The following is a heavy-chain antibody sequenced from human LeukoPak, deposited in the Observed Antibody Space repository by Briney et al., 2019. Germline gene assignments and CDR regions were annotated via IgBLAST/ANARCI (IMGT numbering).Heavy chain of an antibody. V-gene: IGHV3-30*04. CDR3: ARTYDTSGRFYAFDI. Sequence: PLGSPRLSCAPPGFSFTSYAMHWVRPALRKGVERVALISYDESNNYYAGSVKGRFTISRDNSKNTLYLQMNSLRAEDTAVYCCARTYDTSGRFYAFDIWGQGTVVTVSS. J-gene: IGHJ3*02. CDR1: GFSFTSYA. D-gene: IGHD3-22*01. CDR2: ISYDESNN.